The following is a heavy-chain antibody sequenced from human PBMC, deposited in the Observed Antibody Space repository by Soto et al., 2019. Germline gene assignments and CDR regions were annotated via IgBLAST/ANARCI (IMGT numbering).Heavy chain of an antibody. J-gene: IGHJ4*02. V-gene: IGHV3-7*01. CDR2: IKEDGSET. CDR3: AGGNLYCPDGVCYTMSVFEY. CDR1: GFTFSSHW. Sequence: EVQLVESGGGLVQPGGSLRLSCVGSGFTFSSHWMSWVRQAPGKGLEWVANIKEDGSETYYVDSVKGRFTISRDNAKSSVYLQMNTLRDEDTAVYYGAGGNLYCPDGVCYTMSVFEYWGQGTLVTVSA. D-gene: IGHD2-8*01.